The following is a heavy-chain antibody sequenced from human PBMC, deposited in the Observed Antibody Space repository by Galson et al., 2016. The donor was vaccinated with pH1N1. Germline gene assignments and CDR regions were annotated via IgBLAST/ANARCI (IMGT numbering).Heavy chain of an antibody. Sequence: SLRLSCAASGFTFDNFWMQWVRQAPGKGLEWVANIRQDGGEKYYVDSVKGRFTISRDNAKSSLFLQMNSLTSEGTAVYYCARRYFDSWGQGTLVTVSS. J-gene: IGHJ4*02. CDR3: ARRYFDS. V-gene: IGHV3-7*01. D-gene: IGHD1-14*01. CDR1: GFTFDNFW. CDR2: IRQDGGEK.